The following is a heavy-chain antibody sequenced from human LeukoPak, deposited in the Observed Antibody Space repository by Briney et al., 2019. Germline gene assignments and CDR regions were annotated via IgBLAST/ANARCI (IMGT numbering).Heavy chain of an antibody. D-gene: IGHD3-22*01. V-gene: IGHV4-34*01. CDR1: GGSFSGYY. Sequence: KPSETLSLTCAVYGGSFSGYYWSWIRQPPGKGLEWIGEINHSGSTNYNPSLKSRVTISVDTSKNQFSLKLSSVTAADTAVYYCARGRWYYYDSSGYYSYFDYWGQGTLATVSS. J-gene: IGHJ4*02. CDR3: ARGRWYYYDSSGYYSYFDY. CDR2: INHSGST.